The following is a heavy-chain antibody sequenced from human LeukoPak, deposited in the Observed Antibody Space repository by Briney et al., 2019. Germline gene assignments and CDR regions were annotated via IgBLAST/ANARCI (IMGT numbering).Heavy chain of an antibody. V-gene: IGHV3-23*01. J-gene: IGHJ4*02. CDR1: GFTFSSYA. CDR3: AKDLGYSSSWYVDYFDY. D-gene: IGHD6-13*01. Sequence: QSGGSLRLSCAASGFTFSSYAMSWVRQAPGKGLEWVSAISGSGGGTYYADSVKGRFTISRDNSKNTLYLQMNSLRAEDTAVYYCAKDLGYSSSWYVDYFDYWGQGTLVTVSS. CDR2: ISGSGGGT.